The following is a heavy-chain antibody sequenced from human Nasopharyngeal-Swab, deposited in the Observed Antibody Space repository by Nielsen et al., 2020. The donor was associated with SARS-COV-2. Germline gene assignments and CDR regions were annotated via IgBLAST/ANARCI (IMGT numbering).Heavy chain of an antibody. CDR3: AKLGEY. J-gene: IGHJ4*02. CDR2: ISDSGDDT. V-gene: IGHV3-23*01. CDR1: GFTFSISA. Sequence: GESLKISCAASGFTFSISAMSWVRQAPGKGLEWVSSISDSGDDTYYADSVKGRFSISRDNSKNTLDLQMNSLRAEDTAVYYCAKLGEYWGQGMLVTVSS.